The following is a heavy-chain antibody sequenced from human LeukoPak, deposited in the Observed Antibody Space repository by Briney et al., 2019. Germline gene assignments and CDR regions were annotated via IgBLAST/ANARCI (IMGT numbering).Heavy chain of an antibody. CDR3: ARGMERYDYVWGSYPRGGNFDY. CDR1: GYTFTGYY. J-gene: IGHJ4*02. D-gene: IGHD3-16*02. Sequence: ASVKVSCKXSGYTFTGYYMHWVRQSPGQGLERMGWINPNSGGTNYPQKFQGRVTMTRDTSISTAYMELSRLRSDDTAVYYCARGMERYDYVWGSYPRGGNFDYWGQGTLVTVSS. CDR2: INPNSGGT. V-gene: IGHV1-2*02.